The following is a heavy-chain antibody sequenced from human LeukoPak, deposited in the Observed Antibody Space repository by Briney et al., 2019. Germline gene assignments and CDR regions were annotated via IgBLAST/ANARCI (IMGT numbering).Heavy chain of an antibody. CDR3: ARRGVYSGSWFDY. CDR2: IYYSGST. J-gene: IGHJ4*02. V-gene: IGHV4-39*01. Sequence: PSETLSLTCTVSGGSISSNTYYWDWIRQPPGKGLEWIGNIYYSGSTYHNPSLKSRVTISVDTSSNQFSLKLTSVTAADTAVYYCARRGVYSGSWFDYWGQGTLVTVSS. D-gene: IGHD6-13*01. CDR1: GGSISSNTYY.